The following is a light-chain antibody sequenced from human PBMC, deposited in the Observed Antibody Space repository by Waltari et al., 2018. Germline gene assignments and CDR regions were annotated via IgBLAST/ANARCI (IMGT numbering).Light chain of an antibody. Sequence: EIVMTQSPATLSVSPGERATLSCRASQSVSSNLAWYQQKPGQAPRPLIYGASTRAIGIPARFSGSGSGTEFTLTISSLQSEDSAVYYCQQYNNWPPMTFGQGTKVEIK. CDR2: GAS. V-gene: IGKV3-15*01. CDR1: QSVSSN. CDR3: QQYNNWPPMT. J-gene: IGKJ1*01.